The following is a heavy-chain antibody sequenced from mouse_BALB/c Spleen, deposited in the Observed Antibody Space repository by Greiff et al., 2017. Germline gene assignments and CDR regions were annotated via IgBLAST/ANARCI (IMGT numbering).Heavy chain of an antibody. J-gene: IGHJ4*01. CDR2: ISSGGSYT. V-gene: IGHV5-9-4*01. Sequence: DVMLVESGGGLVKPGGSLKLSCAASGFTFSSYAMSWVRQSPEKRLEWVAEISSGGSYTYYPDTVTGRFTISRDNAKNTLYLEMSSLRSEDTAMYYCARVYYDAMDYWGQGTSVTVSS. CDR3: ARVYYDAMDY. CDR1: GFTFSSYA. D-gene: IGHD2-1*01.